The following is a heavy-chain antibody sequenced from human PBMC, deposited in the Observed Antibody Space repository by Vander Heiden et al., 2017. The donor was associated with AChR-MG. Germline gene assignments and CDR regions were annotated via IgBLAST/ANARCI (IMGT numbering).Heavy chain of an antibody. CDR3: AKGSVATINYFDY. D-gene: IGHD5-12*01. CDR2: ISWNSGSI. Sequence: EVQLVESGGGLVQPGRSLRLYCAASGFTFDDYAMHWVRQSPGKGLEWVSGISWNSGSIGYADSVKGRFTISRDNAKNSLYLQMNSLRAEDTALYYCAKGSVATINYFDYWGQGTLVTVSS. J-gene: IGHJ4*02. V-gene: IGHV3-9*01. CDR1: GFTFDDYA.